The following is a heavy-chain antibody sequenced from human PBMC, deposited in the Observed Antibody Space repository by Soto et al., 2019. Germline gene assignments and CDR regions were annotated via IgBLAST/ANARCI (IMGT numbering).Heavy chain of an antibody. V-gene: IGHV4-61*01. CDR2: IYYSGST. CDR3: ARGSPASSLYYYYYYGMDV. CDR1: GGSVSSESHY. Sequence: PSETLSLTCTVSGGSVSSESHYWSWIRQTPGKGLEWIGYIYYSGSTNYNPSLKSRVTISVDTSKNQFSLKLSSVTAADTAVYYCARGSPASSLYYYYYYGMDVWGQGTTVTVSS. J-gene: IGHJ6*02. D-gene: IGHD2-2*01.